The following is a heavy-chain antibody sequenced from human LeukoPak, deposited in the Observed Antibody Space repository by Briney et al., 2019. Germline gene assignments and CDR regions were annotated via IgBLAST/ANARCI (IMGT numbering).Heavy chain of an antibody. CDR2: IYYSGST. Sequence: SETLSLTCTVSGGSISGYYWSWIRQPPGKGLEWIGYIYYSGSTNYNPSLKSRVTISVDTSKNQFSLKLSSVTAADTAVYYCARDIPSGGVMTTVTTDAFDIWGQGTMVTVSS. V-gene: IGHV4-59*01. CDR1: GGSISGYY. J-gene: IGHJ3*02. CDR3: ARDIPSGGVMTTVTTDAFDI. D-gene: IGHD4-17*01.